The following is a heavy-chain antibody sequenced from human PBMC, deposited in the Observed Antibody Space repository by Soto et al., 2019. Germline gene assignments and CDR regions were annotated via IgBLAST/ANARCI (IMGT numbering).Heavy chain of an antibody. V-gene: IGHV1-69*06. D-gene: IGHD2-15*01. CDR3: AREVVVAAADYYYYGMDV. Sequence: SVKVSCKASGGTFSSYAISWVRQAPGQGLEWMGGIIPIFGTANYAQKFQGRVTITADKSTSTAYMELSSLRSEDTAVYYCAREVVVAAADYYYYGMDVCGQGTTVTVSS. CDR2: IIPIFGTA. J-gene: IGHJ6*02. CDR1: GGTFSSYA.